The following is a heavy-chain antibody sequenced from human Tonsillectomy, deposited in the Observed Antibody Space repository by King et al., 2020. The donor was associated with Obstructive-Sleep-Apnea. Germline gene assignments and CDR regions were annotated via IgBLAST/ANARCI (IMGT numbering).Heavy chain of an antibody. CDR2: IDPRDSYI. V-gene: IGHV5-10-1*01. Sequence: VQLVESGAEVKKPGESLRISCKGSGYRFTNYWISWVRQMPGKGLEWMGRIDPRDSYINYSPSFQGHVTISADKSISTAYLQWGSLKASDTAMYYCASVPPQRGYSYGSFAYWAQGTLVTVSS. D-gene: IGHD5-18*01. CDR1: GYRFTNYW. J-gene: IGHJ4*02. CDR3: ASVPPQRGYSYGSFAY.